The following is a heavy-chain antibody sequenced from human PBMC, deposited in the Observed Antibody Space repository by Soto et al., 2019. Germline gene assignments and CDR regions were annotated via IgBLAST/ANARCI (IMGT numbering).Heavy chain of an antibody. J-gene: IGHJ3*02. CDR1: GFTFSSYA. Sequence: PGGSLRLSCAASGFTFSSYAMSWVRQAPGKGLEWVSAISGSGGSTYYADSVKGRFTISRDNSKNTLYLQMNSLRAEDTAVYYCAKIRITMIVGDPDAFDIWGQGTMVTVSS. D-gene: IGHD3-22*01. V-gene: IGHV3-23*01. CDR2: ISGSGGST. CDR3: AKIRITMIVGDPDAFDI.